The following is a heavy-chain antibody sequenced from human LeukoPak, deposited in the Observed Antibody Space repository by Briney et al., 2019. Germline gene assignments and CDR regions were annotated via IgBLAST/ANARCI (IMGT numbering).Heavy chain of an antibody. V-gene: IGHV3-30*03. CDR1: GFTFSSYG. CDR3: ARDQSPNYGDSPFDY. CDR2: ISYDGSNK. Sequence: GGSLRLSCSASGFTFSSYGMHWVRQAPGKGLEWVAVISYDGSNKYYADSVKGRFTISRDNSKNTLYLQMNSLRAEDTAVYYCARDQSPNYGDSPFDYWGQGTLVTVSS. J-gene: IGHJ4*02. D-gene: IGHD4-17*01.